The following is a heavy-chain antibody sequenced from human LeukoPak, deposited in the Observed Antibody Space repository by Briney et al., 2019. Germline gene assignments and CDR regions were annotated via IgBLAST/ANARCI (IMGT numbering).Heavy chain of an antibody. Sequence: GSLRLSCAASGFTFSSYGMHWVRQAPGKGLEWVAVIWYDGSNRYYADSVKGRFTISRDNSKNTLYLQMNSLRAEDTAVYYCARVLSQYYYYYGMDVWGQGTTVTVS. CDR2: IWYDGSNR. CDR1: GFTFSSYG. J-gene: IGHJ6*02. V-gene: IGHV3-33*01. CDR3: ARVLSQYYYYYGMDV.